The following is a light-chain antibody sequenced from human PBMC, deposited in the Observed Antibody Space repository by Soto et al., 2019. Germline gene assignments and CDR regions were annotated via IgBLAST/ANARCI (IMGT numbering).Light chain of an antibody. CDR1: SSDVGGYNY. CDR3: SSYTSSSTYV. V-gene: IGLV2-14*01. Sequence: ALTQPASVSGSPGQSITISCTGTSSDVGGYNYVSWYQQHPGKAPKLMIYEVSNRPSGVSNRFSGSKSGNTASLAISGLQAQDEADYYCSSYTSSSTYVFGTGTKVTVL. J-gene: IGLJ1*01. CDR2: EVS.